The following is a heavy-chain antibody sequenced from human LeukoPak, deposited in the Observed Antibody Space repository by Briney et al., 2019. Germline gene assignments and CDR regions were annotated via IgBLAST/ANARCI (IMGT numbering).Heavy chain of an antibody. CDR3: ARGQACSSTSCYGFDY. J-gene: IGHJ4*02. CDR1: GFTFSSYS. V-gene: IGHV3-48*01. Sequence: PGGSLRLSCAASGFTFSSYSMNWGRHAPREGLEWVSYISSSSSTIYYADSVKGRFTISRDNAKNSLYLQMNSLRAEDTAVYYCARGQACSSTSCYGFDYWGQGTLVTVSS. D-gene: IGHD2-2*01. CDR2: ISSSSSTI.